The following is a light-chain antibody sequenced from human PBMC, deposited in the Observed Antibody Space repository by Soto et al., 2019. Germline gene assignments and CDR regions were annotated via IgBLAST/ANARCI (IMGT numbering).Light chain of an antibody. V-gene: IGKV3D-20*02. Sequence: EIVLTQSPCTVSLYTGQRATLSCRASQIIASSYLAWYQQKPGQPPRLLLYHTFNRATGIPDRFRGSGSGTDFTLTISSLQPEDFATYFCQQSNSSPPTFGGGTKVDIK. CDR2: HTF. CDR3: QQSNSSPPT. J-gene: IGKJ4*01. CDR1: QIIASSY.